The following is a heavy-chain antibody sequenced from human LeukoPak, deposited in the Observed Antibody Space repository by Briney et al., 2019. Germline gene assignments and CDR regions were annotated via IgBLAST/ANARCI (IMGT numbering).Heavy chain of an antibody. CDR3: ASVLMTENYDSSGYCLGYFDY. Sequence: VASVKVSCKASGGTFSSYAISWVRQAPGQGLEWMGRIIPILGIANYAQKFQGRVTITADKSTSTAYMELSSLRSEDTAVYYCASVLMTENYDSSGYCLGYFDYWGQGTLVTVSS. V-gene: IGHV1-69*04. CDR2: IIPILGIA. J-gene: IGHJ4*02. D-gene: IGHD3-22*01. CDR1: GGTFSSYA.